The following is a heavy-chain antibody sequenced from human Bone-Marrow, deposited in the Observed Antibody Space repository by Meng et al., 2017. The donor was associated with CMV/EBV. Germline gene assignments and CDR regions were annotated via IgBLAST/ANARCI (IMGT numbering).Heavy chain of an antibody. J-gene: IGHJ4*02. V-gene: IGHV1-2*02. CDR3: ARGVDGCSSTTCYYY. D-gene: IGHD2-2*01. Sequence: ASVKVSCKASGYTFTGYYMHWVRQAPGQGLEWMGWINPNSGGTNYAQKFQGRVTMTRDTSINTAYMELSRLRSDDTAVYYCARGVDGCSSTTCYYYWGQGTLVTVSS. CDR2: INPNSGGT. CDR1: GYTFTGYY.